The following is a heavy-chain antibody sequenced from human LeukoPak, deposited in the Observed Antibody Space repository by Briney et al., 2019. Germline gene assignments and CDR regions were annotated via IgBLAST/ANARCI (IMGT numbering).Heavy chain of an antibody. D-gene: IGHD2-2*01. CDR3: AKSHEDIVVVPAANAEYFQH. CDR1: GFTFSSYG. Sequence: GSLRLSCAASGFTFSSYGMHWVRQAPGNGLEWVAFIRYDGSNKYYADSVKGRFTISRDNSKNTLYLQMNSLRAEDTAVYYCAKSHEDIVVVPAANAEYFQHWGQGTLVTVSS. V-gene: IGHV3-30*02. J-gene: IGHJ1*01. CDR2: IRYDGSNK.